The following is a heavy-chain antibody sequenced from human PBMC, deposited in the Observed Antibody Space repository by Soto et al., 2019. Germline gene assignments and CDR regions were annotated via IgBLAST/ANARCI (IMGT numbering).Heavy chain of an antibody. Sequence: HLQLQESGPGLVKPSETLSLTCTVSGDSVTISDYYWGWIRQPPGKGLEWIGSIHYSGSTYYNPSLKSRVPISGDTSKKQFSLKLTSLTAADAAVYYCAAHDSGGYYAEYWGQGTLVTVSA. D-gene: IGHD3-22*01. CDR3: AAHDSGGYYAEY. CDR1: GDSVTISDYY. J-gene: IGHJ4*02. CDR2: IHYSGST. V-gene: IGHV4-39*01.